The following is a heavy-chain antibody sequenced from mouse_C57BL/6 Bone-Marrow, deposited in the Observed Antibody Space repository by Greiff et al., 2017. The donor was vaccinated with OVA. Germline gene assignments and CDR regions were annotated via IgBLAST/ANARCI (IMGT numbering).Heavy chain of an antibody. Sequence: EVQLQQSGPGLVKPSQSLSLTCSVTGYSITSGYSWTWIRQFPGNKLEWMGYISYDGSNNYNPSLKNRISITRDTSKNQFFLKLNSVTTEDTATYYCARGGLFYYGSSYDYWGQGTTLTVSS. CDR2: ISYDGSN. D-gene: IGHD1-1*01. CDR3: ARGGLFYYGSSYDY. V-gene: IGHV3-6*01. CDR1: GYSITSGYS. J-gene: IGHJ2*01.